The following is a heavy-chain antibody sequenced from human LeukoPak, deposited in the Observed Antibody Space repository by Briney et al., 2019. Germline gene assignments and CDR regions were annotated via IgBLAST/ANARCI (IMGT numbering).Heavy chain of an antibody. CDR1: GLTVRTSS. J-gene: IGHJ4*02. CDR2: ISSSSSYK. CDR3: ARSAAGTYY. D-gene: IGHD1-1*01. Sequence: PGGSLRLSCATSGLTVRTSSMSWVRQAPGKGLEWVSSISSSSSYKYYTDSVKGRFTISRDNAKISLYLQMNSLRAEDTAVYYCARSAAGTYYWGQGTLVTVSS. V-gene: IGHV3-21*01.